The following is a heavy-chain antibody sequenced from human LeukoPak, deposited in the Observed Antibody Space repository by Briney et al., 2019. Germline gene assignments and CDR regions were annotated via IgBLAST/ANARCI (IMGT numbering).Heavy chain of an antibody. CDR1: GFTFSSYA. Sequence: GGSLRLSCAASGFTFSSYAMSWVRQAPGKGLEWVSGISGSGGSTYYADSVKGQFTISRDNSKNTLYLQMNSLRAEDTAVYYCAKDAPLDGYNSYFDYWGQGTLVTVSS. CDR3: AKDAPLDGYNSYFDY. J-gene: IGHJ4*02. D-gene: IGHD5-24*01. V-gene: IGHV3-23*01. CDR2: ISGSGGST.